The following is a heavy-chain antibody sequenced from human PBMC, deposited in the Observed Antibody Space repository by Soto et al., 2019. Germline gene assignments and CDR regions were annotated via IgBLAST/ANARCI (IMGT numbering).Heavy chain of an antibody. V-gene: IGHV4-39*01. CDR2: IYYSGST. CDR1: GGSISSSSYY. CDR3: ATIPPQWLDRFDY. J-gene: IGHJ4*02. D-gene: IGHD6-19*01. Sequence: PSETLSLTCTVSGGSISSSSYYWGWIRQPPGKGLEWIGSIYYSGSTYYNPSLKSRVTISVDTSKNQFSLKLSSVTAADTAVYYCATIPPQWLDRFDYWGQGTLVTVSS.